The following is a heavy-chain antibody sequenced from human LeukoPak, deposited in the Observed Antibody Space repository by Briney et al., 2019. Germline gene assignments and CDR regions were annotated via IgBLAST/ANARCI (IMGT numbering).Heavy chain of an antibody. Sequence: PGGSLRLSCVASGFTFSSYTMNWLRQAPGKGLEWVSSISSSSSYIYYADSVKGRFTLSRDNAKNSLYLQMNSLRAEDTAVYYCARVRSWSGQEAYWGQGTLVTVSS. CDR1: GFTFSSYT. J-gene: IGHJ4*02. CDR2: ISSSSSYI. CDR3: ARVRSWSGQEAY. D-gene: IGHD3-3*01. V-gene: IGHV3-21*01.